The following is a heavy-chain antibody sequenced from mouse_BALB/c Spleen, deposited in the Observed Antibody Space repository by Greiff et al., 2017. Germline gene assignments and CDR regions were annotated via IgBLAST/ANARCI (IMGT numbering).Heavy chain of an antibody. CDR2: ISNGGGST. CDR1: GFTFSSYT. J-gene: IGHJ3*01. V-gene: IGHV5-12-2*01. Sequence: EVHLVESGGGLVQPGGSLKLSCAASGFTFSSYTMSWVRQTPEKRLEWVAYISNGGGSTYYPDTVKGRFTISRDNAKNTLYLQMSSLKSEDTAMYYCARHWGPTMITPFAYWGQGTLVTVSA. CDR3: ARHWGPTMITPFAY. D-gene: IGHD2-4*01.